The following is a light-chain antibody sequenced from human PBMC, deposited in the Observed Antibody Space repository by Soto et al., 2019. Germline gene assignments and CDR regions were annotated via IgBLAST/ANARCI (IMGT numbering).Light chain of an antibody. CDR1: QSVSSSY. CDR2: GAS. J-gene: IGKJ5*01. Sequence: EIVLTPSPGTLSLSPGERATLSCRASQSVSSSYSAWYQQKPGQAPRLLIYGASSRATGIPDRFSGSGSGTDFTLTISRLEPEDFAVYYCQQYGSSPSFGQGTRLEIK. V-gene: IGKV3-20*01. CDR3: QQYGSSPS.